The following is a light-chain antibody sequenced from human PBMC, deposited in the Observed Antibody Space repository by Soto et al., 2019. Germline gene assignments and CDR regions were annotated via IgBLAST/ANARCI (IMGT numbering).Light chain of an antibody. CDR3: AAWDGNLKGWL. J-gene: IGLJ3*02. V-gene: IGLV1-44*01. CDR2: SDD. Sequence: QSVLTQPPSASGTPGQRVTISCSGSSSNIGKNTVNWYQQLPGTAPRLLVYSDDQWPSGVPDRFSGSKSGTSASLAINGLQSEDEATYYCAAWDGNLKGWLFGGGTKLTVL. CDR1: SSNIGKNT.